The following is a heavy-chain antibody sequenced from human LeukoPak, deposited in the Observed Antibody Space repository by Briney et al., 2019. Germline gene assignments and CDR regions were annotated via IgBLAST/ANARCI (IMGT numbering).Heavy chain of an antibody. V-gene: IGHV3-23*01. Sequence: GGSLRLSCAASGLTFSSYAMSWVRQAPGKGLEWVSAISGSGGSTYYADSVKGRFTISRDNSKNTLYLQMNSLRAEDTAVYYCAKDPLWFGELLYYFDYWGQGTLVTVSS. J-gene: IGHJ4*02. CDR3: AKDPLWFGELLYYFDY. D-gene: IGHD3-10*01. CDR2: ISGSGGST. CDR1: GLTFSSYA.